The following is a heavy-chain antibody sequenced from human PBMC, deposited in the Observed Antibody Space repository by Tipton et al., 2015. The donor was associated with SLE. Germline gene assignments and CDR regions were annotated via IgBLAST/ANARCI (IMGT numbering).Heavy chain of an antibody. Sequence: LRLSCTVSGGSISSYVWTWIRQPPGKGLEWIGYIYDSGSTNYNPSLKSRVTISVDTSKNQFSLKLSSVTAADTAVYYCARFGSSGCFDYWGQGTLVTVSS. D-gene: IGHD6-19*01. CDR3: ARFGSSGCFDY. J-gene: IGHJ4*02. CDR2: IYDSGST. V-gene: IGHV4-59*01. CDR1: GGSISSYV.